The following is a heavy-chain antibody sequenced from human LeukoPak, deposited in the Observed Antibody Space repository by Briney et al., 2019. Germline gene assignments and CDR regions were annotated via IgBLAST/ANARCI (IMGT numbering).Heavy chain of an antibody. D-gene: IGHD3-10*01. CDR1: GGSISSSSYY. Sequence: SETLSLTCTVSGGSISSSSYYWGWIRQPPGKGLEWIGSIYYSGSTYYNPSLKSRVTISVDTSKNQFSLKLSSVTAADTAVYYCARDKLLGGFDYWGQGTLVTVSS. V-gene: IGHV4-39*07. J-gene: IGHJ4*02. CDR3: ARDKLLGGFDY. CDR2: IYYSGST.